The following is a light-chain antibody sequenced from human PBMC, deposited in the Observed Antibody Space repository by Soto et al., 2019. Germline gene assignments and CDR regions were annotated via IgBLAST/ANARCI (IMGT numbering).Light chain of an antibody. CDR2: KAS. CDR1: QSISPW. V-gene: IGKV1-5*03. J-gene: IGKJ4*01. CDR3: QQYERYPMT. Sequence: DSQMTQFASTLSASVGDRVTITCRASQSISPWLAWYQQKPGKAPKILISKASTLQSGVPPRFSGSGSGTEFTLTVSSLQPDDFATYYCQQYERYPMTFGGGTKVDIK.